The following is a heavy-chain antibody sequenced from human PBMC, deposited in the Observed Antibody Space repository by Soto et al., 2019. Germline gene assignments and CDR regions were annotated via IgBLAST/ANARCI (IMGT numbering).Heavy chain of an antibody. CDR1: GDSVSSNSAA. V-gene: IGHV6-1*01. CDR3: ARDQGYSSSWYDGPTYYYGMDV. CDR2: TYYRSKWYN. J-gene: IGHJ6*02. Sequence: SQTLSLTCAISGDSVSSNSAAWNWIRQSPSRGLEWLGKTYYRSKWYNDYAVSVKSRITINPGTSKNQFSLQLNSVTPEDTAAYYCARDQGYSSSWYDGPTYYYGMDVWGQGTTVTVSS. D-gene: IGHD6-13*01.